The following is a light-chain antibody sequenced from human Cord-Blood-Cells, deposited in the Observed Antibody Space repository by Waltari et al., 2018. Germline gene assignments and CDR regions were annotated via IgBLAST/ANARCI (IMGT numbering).Light chain of an antibody. CDR1: QGISNS. J-gene: IGKJ1*01. Sequence: DNKLTQSPSSLSASVGDRVTITCWASQGISNSLAWYQQIPGKAPKILLYAASRLESGVPSRFSGSGSGTDYTLTISSLQPEDFATYYCQQYYSTPPWTFRQGTKVEIK. CDR3: QQYYSTPPWT. CDR2: AAS. V-gene: IGKV1-NL1*01.